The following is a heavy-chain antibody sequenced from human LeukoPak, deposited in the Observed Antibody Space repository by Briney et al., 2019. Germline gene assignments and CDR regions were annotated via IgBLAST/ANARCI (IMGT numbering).Heavy chain of an antibody. J-gene: IGHJ4*02. Sequence: ASVKVSCKASGYTFTSYGISWVRQAPGQGLEWMGWISAYNGNTNYAQKLQGRVTMTTDTSTSTAYMELRSQRPEDQAVYYCARDSSIWFGGYFDYWGQGTLVTVSS. V-gene: IGHV1-18*01. CDR1: GYTFTSYG. CDR3: ARDSSIWFGGYFDY. CDR2: ISAYNGNT. D-gene: IGHD6-13*01.